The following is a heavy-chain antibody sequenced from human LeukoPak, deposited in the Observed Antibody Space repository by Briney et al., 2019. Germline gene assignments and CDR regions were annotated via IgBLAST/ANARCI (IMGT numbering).Heavy chain of an antibody. V-gene: IGHV3-21*01. Sequence: GGSLRLSCAASGFTFSSYSMNWVRQAPGKGLEWVSSISSSSSYIYHADSVKGRFTISRDNAKNSLYLQMNSLRAEDTAVYYCARIVDYYYYGMDVWGQGTTVTVSS. CDR3: ARIVDYYYYGMDV. D-gene: IGHD3-16*02. CDR2: ISSSSSYI. J-gene: IGHJ6*02. CDR1: GFTFSSYS.